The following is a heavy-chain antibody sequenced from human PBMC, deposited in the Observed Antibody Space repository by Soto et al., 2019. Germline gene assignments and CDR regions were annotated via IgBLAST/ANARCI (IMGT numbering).Heavy chain of an antibody. CDR1: GGSISSSY. J-gene: IGHJ4*02. CDR3: ARGLRGSWFPTFDY. D-gene: IGHD6-13*01. Sequence: PSETLSLTCTVSGGSISSSYWSWIRQPPGKRLEWIGYIYYSGSTNYNPSLKSRVTISVDTSKNQFSLKLSSVTAADTAVYYCARGLRGSWFPTFDYWGQGTLVTVSS. CDR2: IYYSGST. V-gene: IGHV4-59*01.